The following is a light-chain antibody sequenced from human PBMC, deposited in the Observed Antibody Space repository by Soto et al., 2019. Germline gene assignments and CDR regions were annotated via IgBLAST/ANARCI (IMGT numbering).Light chain of an antibody. CDR1: QSIRTK. V-gene: IGKV3-15*01. J-gene: IGKJ2*01. Sequence: EIVLTQSPDTLSVSPGERATLSCRASQSIRTKLAWYQHKPGQAPRLLIYDVSNRATGIPARFSGSGSGAEFNLTISSLQSEDCAIYYCQQYDNWPPEYTFGQGTKVEIK. CDR2: DVS. CDR3: QQYDNWPPEYT.